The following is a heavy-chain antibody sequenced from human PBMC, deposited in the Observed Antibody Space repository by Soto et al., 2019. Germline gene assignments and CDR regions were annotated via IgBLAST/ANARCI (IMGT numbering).Heavy chain of an antibody. V-gene: IGHV2-5*02. J-gene: IGHJ4*02. CDR2: IYWDDDK. CDR1: GFSLITSGVG. Sequence: QITLKEAGPTLVKPTQTLTLTCSFSGFSLITSGVGVGWIRQPPGKALEWLALIYWDDDKGYSTSLKSRLTITKHPSKNPVVLKMTNMDPADTATYYCAHTMAPRIFDYWGQGTLVTVSS. CDR3: AHTMAPRIFDY.